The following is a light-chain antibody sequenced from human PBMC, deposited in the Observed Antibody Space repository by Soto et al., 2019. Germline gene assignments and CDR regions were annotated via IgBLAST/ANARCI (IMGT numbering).Light chain of an antibody. Sequence: EIVLTQSPATLSLSPGERATLSCRASQSVSSYLAWYQQKPGQAPRLLIYDASNRATGIPARFSGSGSGTDFTLTISRLEPEDFAVYSCQQRSNWPPTFGQGTRLEIK. CDR1: QSVSSY. J-gene: IGKJ5*01. CDR3: QQRSNWPPT. V-gene: IGKV3-11*01. CDR2: DAS.